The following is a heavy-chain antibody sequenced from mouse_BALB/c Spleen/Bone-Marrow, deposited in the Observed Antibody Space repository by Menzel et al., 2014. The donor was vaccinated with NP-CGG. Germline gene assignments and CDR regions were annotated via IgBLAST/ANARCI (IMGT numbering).Heavy chain of an antibody. CDR3: ARPRQLGLPYYFDY. Sequence: EVQLQESGPELVKPGASVKMSCKASGYTFTSYVMHWVKQKPGQGLEWIGYINPYNDGTKYNEKFKGKATLTSDKSSSTAYMELSSLTSEDYAVSDYARPRQLGLPYYFDYWGQGTTLTVSS. J-gene: IGHJ2*01. CDR1: GYTFTSYV. D-gene: IGHD3-2*01. V-gene: IGHV1-14*01. CDR2: INPYNDGT.